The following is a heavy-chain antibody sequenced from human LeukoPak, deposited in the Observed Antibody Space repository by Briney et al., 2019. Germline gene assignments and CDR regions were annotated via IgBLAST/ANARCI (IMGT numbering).Heavy chain of an antibody. CDR1: RFTFSSYV. J-gene: IGHJ4*02. CDR3: GRGSSSGYHSIDY. D-gene: IGHD3-22*01. CDR2: ISGSGGST. V-gene: IGHV3-23*01. Sequence: PGGSLRLSCAACRFTFSSYVMSWVRQARGKGLVWVITISGSGGSTYYADSVDGRFTISRDNSKNTLFLQMNSLRGEDTAVYYCGRGSSSGYHSIDYWGQGTLVTVSS.